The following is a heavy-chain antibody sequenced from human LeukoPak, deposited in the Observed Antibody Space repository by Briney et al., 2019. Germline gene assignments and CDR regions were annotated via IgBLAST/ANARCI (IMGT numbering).Heavy chain of an antibody. Sequence: SETLSLTCTVSGGSISSYYWSWIRQPAGKGLEWIGRIYTSGSTNYNPSLKSRVTMSVDTSKNQFSLKLSSVTAADTAVYYCARISYDSSGYGQGYYYMDVWGKGTTVTVSS. CDR2: IYTSGST. CDR3: ARISYDSSGYGQGYYYMDV. D-gene: IGHD3-22*01. V-gene: IGHV4-4*07. J-gene: IGHJ6*03. CDR1: GGSISSYY.